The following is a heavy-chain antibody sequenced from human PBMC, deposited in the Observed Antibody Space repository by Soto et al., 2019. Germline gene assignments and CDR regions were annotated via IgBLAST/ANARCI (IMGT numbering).Heavy chain of an antibody. J-gene: IGHJ3*02. CDR2: ISSISSYI. CDR1: GFTFSSYS. V-gene: IGHV3-21*01. CDR3: ARDAGGGVGAFDI. Sequence: GGSLRLSCAASGFTFSSYSMNWVRQAPGKGLEWVSSISSISSYIYYADSVKGRFTISRDNAKNSLYLQMNSLRAEDTAVYYCARDAGGGVGAFDIWGQGTMVTVSS. D-gene: IGHD2-15*01.